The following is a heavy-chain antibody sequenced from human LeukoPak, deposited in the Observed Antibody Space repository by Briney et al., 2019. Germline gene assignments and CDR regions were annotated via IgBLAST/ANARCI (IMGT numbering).Heavy chain of an antibody. V-gene: IGHV4-39*01. CDR1: GGSISSSSYY. D-gene: IGHD3-3*01. CDR2: IYYSGST. J-gene: IGHJ4*02. CDR3: ARASIFGVV. Sequence: SETLSLTCTVSGGSISSSSYYWGWIRQPPGKGLEWIGSIYYSGSTYYNPSLKSRVTISVDTSKNQFSLKLGSVTAADTAVYYCARASIFGVVWGQGTLVTVSS.